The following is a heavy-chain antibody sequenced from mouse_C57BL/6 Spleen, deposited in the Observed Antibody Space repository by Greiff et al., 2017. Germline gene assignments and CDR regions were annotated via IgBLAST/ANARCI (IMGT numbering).Heavy chain of an antibody. Sequence: QVQLQQPGAELVMPGASVKLSCKASGYTFTSYWMPWVKQRPGQGLEWIGEIDPSDSYTNYNQKFKGKSTLTVDKSSSTAYMQLSSLTSEDSAVYYCARGYLDYWGQGTTLTVSS. V-gene: IGHV1-69*01. D-gene: IGHD5-1*01. CDR1: GYTFTSYW. CDR2: IDPSDSYT. J-gene: IGHJ2*01. CDR3: ARGYLDY.